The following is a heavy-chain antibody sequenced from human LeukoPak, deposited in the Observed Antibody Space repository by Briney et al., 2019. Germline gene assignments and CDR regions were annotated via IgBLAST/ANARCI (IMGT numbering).Heavy chain of an antibody. CDR1: GDSISNYY. CDR3: ARAEIAVTGTLDY. CDR2: MYNRGST. D-gene: IGHD6-19*01. V-gene: IGHV4-59*01. Sequence: SETLSLTCTVSGDSISNYYWSWIRQSPGRELEWIGYMYNRGSTIYNPSLKGRVTISTDTSKNQFSLRLTSVTAADTAVYYCARAEIAVTGTLDYWGQGTLITVSS. J-gene: IGHJ4*02.